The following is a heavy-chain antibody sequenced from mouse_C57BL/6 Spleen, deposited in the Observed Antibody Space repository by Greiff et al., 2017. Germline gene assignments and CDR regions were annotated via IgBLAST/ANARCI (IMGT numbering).Heavy chain of an antibody. D-gene: IGHD1-1*01. Sequence: EVHLVESGEGLVKPGGSLKLSCAASGFTFSSYAMSWVRQTPEKRLEWVAYISSGGDYIYYADTVKGRFTISRDNARNTLYLQMSSLKSEDTAMYYCTRVSITTVVEGYVDYWGQGTTLTVSS. J-gene: IGHJ2*01. V-gene: IGHV5-9-1*02. CDR2: ISSGGDYI. CDR1: GFTFSSYA. CDR3: TRVSITTVVEGYVDY.